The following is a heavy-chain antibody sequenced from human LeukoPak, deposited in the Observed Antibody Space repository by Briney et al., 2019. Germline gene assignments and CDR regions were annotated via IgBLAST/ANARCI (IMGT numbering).Heavy chain of an antibody. CDR1: GGTFGNHA. J-gene: IGHJ4*02. CDR3: ARVREMATLDFDY. Sequence: SVKVSCKASGGTFGNHAVTWVRQAPGQGLEWMGGIIPIFGTANYAQKFQGRVTITADESTSTAYMELSSLRSEDTAVYYCARVREMATLDFDYWGQGTLVTVSS. CDR2: IIPIFGTA. V-gene: IGHV1-69*13. D-gene: IGHD5-24*01.